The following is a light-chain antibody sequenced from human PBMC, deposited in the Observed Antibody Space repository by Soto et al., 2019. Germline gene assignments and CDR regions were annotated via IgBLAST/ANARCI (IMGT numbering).Light chain of an antibody. CDR3: GTWDSSLSAVV. V-gene: IGLV1-51*01. CDR1: SSNIGNNY. CDR2: DNN. J-gene: IGLJ2*01. Sequence: QAVVTQPPSVSAAPGQKVTISCSGSSSNIGNNYVSWYQQLPGTAPKVLIYDNNKRPSGIPDRLSGSKSGTSATLGITGLQTGDEADYYFGTWDSSLSAVVFGGGTKLTVL.